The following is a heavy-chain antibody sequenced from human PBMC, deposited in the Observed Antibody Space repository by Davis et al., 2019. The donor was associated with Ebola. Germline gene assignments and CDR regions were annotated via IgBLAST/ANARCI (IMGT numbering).Heavy chain of an antibody. D-gene: IGHD6-13*01. CDR2: IWYDGSNK. Sequence: GESLKISCAASGFTFSSYGMHWVRQAPGKGLEWVAVIWYDGSNKYYADSVKGRFTISRDNAKNSLYLQMNSLRAEDTAVYYCAREYSSSWYDRAYFDYWGQGTLVTVSS. CDR3: AREYSSSWYDRAYFDY. V-gene: IGHV3-33*01. CDR1: GFTFSSYG. J-gene: IGHJ4*02.